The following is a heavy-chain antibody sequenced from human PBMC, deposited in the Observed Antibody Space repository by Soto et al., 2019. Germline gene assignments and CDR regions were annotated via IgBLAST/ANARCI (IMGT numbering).Heavy chain of an antibody. CDR3: ASHGVATFDY. Sequence: SETLSLTCTVSGGSISSYYWSWIRQPPGKGLEWIGYIFYSGSTKYNPSLKSRVTISVDTSKNQFSLKLSSVTAADTAVYYCASHGVATFDYWGQGTLVTVSS. J-gene: IGHJ4*02. CDR2: IFYSGST. CDR1: GGSISSYY. D-gene: IGHD1-26*01. V-gene: IGHV4-59*08.